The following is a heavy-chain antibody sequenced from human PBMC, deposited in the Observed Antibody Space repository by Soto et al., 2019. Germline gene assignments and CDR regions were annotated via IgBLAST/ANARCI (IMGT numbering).Heavy chain of an antibody. CDR3: ARAHTYDSSGQGFQH. V-gene: IGHV3-11*05. D-gene: IGHD3-22*01. Sequence: PGGSLRLSCAASGFTFSDYYMSWIRQAPGKGLEWVSYISSSSSYTNYADSVKGRFTISRDNAKNSLYLQMNSLRAEDTAVYYCARAHTYDSSGQGFQHWGQGTLVTVSS. CDR2: ISSSSSYT. J-gene: IGHJ1*01. CDR1: GFTFSDYY.